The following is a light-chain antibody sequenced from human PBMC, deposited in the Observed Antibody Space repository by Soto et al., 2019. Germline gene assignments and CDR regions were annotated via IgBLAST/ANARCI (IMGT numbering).Light chain of an antibody. CDR2: GAS. CDR1: QSVSSSY. V-gene: IGKV3-20*01. J-gene: IGKJ4*01. CDR3: QQYGSSLLLT. Sequence: EIVWTQSPGTLSLSPGERATLSCRASQSVSSSYLAWYQQKPGQAPRLLIYGASSRATGIPDRFSGSGSGTDFTLTISRLEPEDFAVYYCQQYGSSLLLTFGGGTKVEIK.